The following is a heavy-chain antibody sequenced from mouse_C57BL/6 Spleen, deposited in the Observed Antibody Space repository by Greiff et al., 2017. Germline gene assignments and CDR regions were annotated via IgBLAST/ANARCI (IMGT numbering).Heavy chain of an antibody. CDR2: IYPGSGNT. J-gene: IGHJ2*01. V-gene: IGHV1-76*01. Sequence: QVPLQQSGAELVRPGASVKLSCKASGYTFTDYYINWVKQRPGQGLEWIARIYPGSGNTYYNEKFKGKATLTAEKSSSTAYMQLSSLTSEDSAVYFCARGMTYYGSILDYWGQGTTLTVSS. D-gene: IGHD1-1*01. CDR3: ARGMTYYGSILDY. CDR1: GYTFTDYY.